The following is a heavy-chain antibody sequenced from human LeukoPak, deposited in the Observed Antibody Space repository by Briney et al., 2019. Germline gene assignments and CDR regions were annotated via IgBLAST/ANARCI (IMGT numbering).Heavy chain of an antibody. CDR3: ARGYYDSSDFEYFQH. D-gene: IGHD3-22*01. CDR2: INPNSGDT. J-gene: IGHJ1*01. V-gene: IGHV1-2*02. Sequence: ASVKVSCKASGYTFTGYYMHWVRQAPGQGLEWMAWINPNSGDTNFAQKFQGRVTMTRDTSISTVYMELSRLRSDDTAVFFCARGYYDSSDFEYFQHWGQGTLVTVSS. CDR1: GYTFTGYY.